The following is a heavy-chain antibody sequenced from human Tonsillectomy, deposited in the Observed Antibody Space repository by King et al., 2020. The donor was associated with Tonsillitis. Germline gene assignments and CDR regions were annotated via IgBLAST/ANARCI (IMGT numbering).Heavy chain of an antibody. D-gene: IGHD3-10*01. J-gene: IGHJ4*02. Sequence: VQLVESGGGLVQPGGSLILSVAASGFTFSIDAMSWFRQAPGKGLEWVSAISGGGTTTHNADPVMGRFTISRDNSSNRLSLQMNSLRADDTAVYYCAKGLRYFDYWGQGTLVTVSS. V-gene: IGHV3-23*04. CDR1: GFTFSIDA. CDR3: AKGLRYFDY. CDR2: ISGGGTTT.